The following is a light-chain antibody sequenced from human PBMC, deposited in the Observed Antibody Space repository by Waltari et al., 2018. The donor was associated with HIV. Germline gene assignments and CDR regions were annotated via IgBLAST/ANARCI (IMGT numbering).Light chain of an antibody. CDR3: CSFAGSYTWL. CDR2: DLT. J-gene: IGLJ2*01. CDR1: SSDVGGYNH. Sequence: QSALTQPRPVSGSPGQSVTIPCPGTSSDVGGYNHVPWHQQPPGKAPKLMIYDLTERPSGVPDRFSGSKSGNTASLTISGLQAEDEADYYCCSFAGSYTWLFGGGTKLTVL. V-gene: IGLV2-11*01.